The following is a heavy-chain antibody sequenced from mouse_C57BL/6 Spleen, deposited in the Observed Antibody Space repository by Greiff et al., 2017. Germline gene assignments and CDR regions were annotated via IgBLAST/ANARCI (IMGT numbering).Heavy chain of an antibody. Sequence: QVQLQQSGAELVMPGASVKLSCKASGYTFTSYWMHWVKQRPGQGLEWIGEIDPSDSYTNYNQKFKGKSTLTVDKSSSTAYMQLSSLTSEDSAVYYCARKALQDAMDYWGQGTSVTVSS. V-gene: IGHV1-69*01. J-gene: IGHJ4*01. CDR3: ARKALQDAMDY. CDR2: IDPSDSYT. CDR1: GYTFTSYW. D-gene: IGHD2-10*01.